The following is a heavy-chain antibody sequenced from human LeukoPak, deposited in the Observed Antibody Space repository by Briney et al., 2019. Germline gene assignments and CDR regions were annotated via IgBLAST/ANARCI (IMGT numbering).Heavy chain of an antibody. V-gene: IGHV3-23*01. D-gene: IGHD6-19*01. J-gene: IGHJ4*02. CDR3: AKAGIAVPATPEY. CDR1: GFTFSSYA. Sequence: GGSLRLSCAASGFTFSSYAMNWVRQAPGKGLEWVSVISSSGGTTYYSDSAKGRFIISRDNSKNTLYLQMNSLRAEDTAVYYCAKAGIAVPATPEYCGQGTQVTVSS. CDR2: ISSSGGTT.